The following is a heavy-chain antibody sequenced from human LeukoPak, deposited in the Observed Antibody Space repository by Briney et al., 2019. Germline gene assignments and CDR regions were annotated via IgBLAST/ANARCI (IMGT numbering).Heavy chain of an antibody. CDR1: GGSFSGYY. D-gene: IGHD3-10*01. V-gene: IGHV4-34*01. CDR3: ARHGHYYGSGSYYNLNWFDP. CDR2: INHSGST. J-gene: IGHJ5*02. Sequence: SETLSLTCAVYGGSFSGYYWSWIRQPPGKGLEWIGEINHSGSTNYNPSLKSRVTISVDTSKNQFSLKLSSVTAADTAVYYCARHGHYYGSGSYYNLNWFDPWGQGTLVTVSS.